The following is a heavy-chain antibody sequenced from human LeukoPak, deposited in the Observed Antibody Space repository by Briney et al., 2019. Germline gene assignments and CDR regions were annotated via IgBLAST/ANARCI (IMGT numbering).Heavy chain of an antibody. V-gene: IGHV4-59*01. CDR3: ARAGIVVGADFDY. CDR2: IFYSGST. J-gene: IGHJ4*02. D-gene: IGHD1-26*01. Sequence: SETLSLTCSVSSGSISRYYWTWIRQPPGKGLEWIGYIFYSGSTNYNPSLKSRVTMSVDTSKSQFSLKLRSVTAADTAVYYCARAGIVVGADFDYWGQGTLVTVSS. CDR1: SGSISRYY.